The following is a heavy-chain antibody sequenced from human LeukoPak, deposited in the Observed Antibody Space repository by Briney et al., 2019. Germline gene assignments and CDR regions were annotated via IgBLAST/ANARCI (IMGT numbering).Heavy chain of an antibody. Sequence: PSETLSLTCTVSGGSISSHYWSWIRQPPGKGLEWIGYMYDSGSTNYNPSLKSRVTISVDMSRNQFSLKLSSVTAADTAVYYCGRLPDSRTEAVDIWGQGTVVTVSS. V-gene: IGHV4-59*08. J-gene: IGHJ3*02. CDR3: GRLPDSRTEAVDI. CDR1: GGSISSHY. D-gene: IGHD3-22*01. CDR2: MYDSGST.